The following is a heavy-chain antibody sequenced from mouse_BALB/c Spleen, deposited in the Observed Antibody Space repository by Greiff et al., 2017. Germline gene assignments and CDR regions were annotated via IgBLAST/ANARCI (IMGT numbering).Heavy chain of an antibody. J-gene: IGHJ4*01. CDR2: ISNLAYSI. Sequence: DVKLVESGGGLVQPGGSRKLSCAASGFTFSDYGMAWVRQAPGKGPEWVAFISNLAYSIYYADTVTGRFTISRENAKNTLYLEMSSLRSEDTAMYYCARDRKPYAMDYWGQGTSVTVSS. V-gene: IGHV5-15*02. CDR3: ARDRKPYAMDY. CDR1: GFTFSDYG.